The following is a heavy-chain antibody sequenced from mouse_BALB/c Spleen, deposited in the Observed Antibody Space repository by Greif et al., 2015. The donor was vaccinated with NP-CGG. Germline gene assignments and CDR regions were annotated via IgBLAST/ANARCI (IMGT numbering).Heavy chain of an antibody. J-gene: IGHJ4*01. CDR3: ARSVKYGNYVGAMDY. CDR1: GYAFTNYL. CDR2: INPGSGGT. Sequence: QVQLQQSGAELVRPGTSVKVSCKASGYAFTNYLIEWVKQRPGQGLEWIGVINPGSGGTNYNEKFKGKATLTADKSSSTAYMQLSSLTSDDSAVYFCARSVKYGNYVGAMDYWGQGTSVTVSS. D-gene: IGHD2-10*02. V-gene: IGHV1-54*01.